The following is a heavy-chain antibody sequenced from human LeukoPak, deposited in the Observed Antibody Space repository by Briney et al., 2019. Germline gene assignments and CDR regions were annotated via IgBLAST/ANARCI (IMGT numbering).Heavy chain of an antibody. D-gene: IGHD3-10*01. CDR3: ARADVVAGGYYGSKTAFDI. J-gene: IGHJ3*02. CDR1: GYTFTGYY. V-gene: IGHV1-2*04. Sequence: ASVKVSCKASGYTFTGYYMHWVRQAPGQGLECMGWINPNSGGTNYAQKFQGWVTMTRDTSISTVYMELSRLKSDDTAMYYCARADVVAGGYYGSKTAFDIWGQGTMVTVSS. CDR2: INPNSGGT.